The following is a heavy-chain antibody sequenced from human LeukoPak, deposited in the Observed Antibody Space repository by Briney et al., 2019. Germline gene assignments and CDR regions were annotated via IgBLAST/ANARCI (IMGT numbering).Heavy chain of an antibody. J-gene: IGHJ4*02. CDR1: GFNLGSYS. CDR3: ARGRYDPFHY. V-gene: IGHV3-23*01. Sequence: GGSLRLSCAASGFNLGSYSMTWVRQAPGKGLEWVSVTSADSATTFYADSVKGRFTISRDNAKNTLYLQMNSLRAEDTAVYYCARGRYDPFHYWGQGTLVTVSS. D-gene: IGHD2-2*01. CDR2: TSADSATT.